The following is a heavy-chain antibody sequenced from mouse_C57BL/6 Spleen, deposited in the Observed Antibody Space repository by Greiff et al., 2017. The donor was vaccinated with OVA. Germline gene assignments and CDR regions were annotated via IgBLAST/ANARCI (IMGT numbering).Heavy chain of an antibody. CDR3: ARPGSSYGDWYFDV. CDR1: GFTFSSYG. D-gene: IGHD1-1*01. J-gene: IGHJ1*03. Sequence: EVQRVESGGDLVKPGGSLKLSCAASGFTFSSYGMSWVRQTPDKRLEWVATISSGGSYTYYPDSVKGRFTISRDNAKNTLYLQMSSLKSEDTAMYYCARPGSSYGDWYFDVWGTGTTVTVSS. V-gene: IGHV5-6*01. CDR2: ISSGGSYT.